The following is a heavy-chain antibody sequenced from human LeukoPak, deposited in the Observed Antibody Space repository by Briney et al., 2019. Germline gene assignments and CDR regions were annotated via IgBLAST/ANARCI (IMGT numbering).Heavy chain of an antibody. Sequence: SVKVSCKASGGTFSSYAISWVRQAPGQGLEWMGGIIPIFGTANYAQKFQGRVTITTDESTSTAYMELSSLRSEDTAVYYCARDSDGLQGAFDIWGQGTMVIVSS. J-gene: IGHJ3*02. V-gene: IGHV1-69*05. CDR3: ARDSDGLQGAFDI. D-gene: IGHD4-11*01. CDR2: IIPIFGTA. CDR1: GGTFSSYA.